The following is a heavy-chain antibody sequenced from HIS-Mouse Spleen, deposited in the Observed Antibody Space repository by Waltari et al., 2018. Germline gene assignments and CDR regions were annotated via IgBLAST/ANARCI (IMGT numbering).Heavy chain of an antibody. Sequence: QLQLQESGPGLVKPSETLSLTCTVSGGSISSSSYYWGWIRQPPGKGLEWIGCIYYSGSTYNNPALKSRVTISVDTSKNQFSLKLSSVTAADTAVYYCAREIPYSSSWYDWYFDLWGRGTLVTVSS. CDR3: AREIPYSSSWYDWYFDL. D-gene: IGHD6-13*01. V-gene: IGHV4-39*07. CDR1: GGSISSSSYY. J-gene: IGHJ2*01. CDR2: IYYSGST.